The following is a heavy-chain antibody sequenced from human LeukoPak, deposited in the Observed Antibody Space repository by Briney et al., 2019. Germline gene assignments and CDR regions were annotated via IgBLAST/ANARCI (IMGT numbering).Heavy chain of an antibody. J-gene: IGHJ5*02. V-gene: IGHV4-59*08. CDR3: ARVVVGSSSSSWFDP. Sequence: PSETLSLTCTVSGGSISSYYWGWIRQPPGKGLEWIGYIYYSGSTNYNPSLKSRVTISVDTSKNQFSLKLSSVTAADTAVYYCARVVVGSSSSSWFDPWGQGTLVTVSS. CDR1: GGSISSYY. CDR2: IYYSGST. D-gene: IGHD6-6*01.